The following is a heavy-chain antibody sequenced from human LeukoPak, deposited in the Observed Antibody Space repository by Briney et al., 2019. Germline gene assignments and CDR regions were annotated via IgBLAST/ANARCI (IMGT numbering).Heavy chain of an antibody. CDR1: GGSISSYY. J-gene: IGHJ5*02. D-gene: IGHD3-10*01. CDR2: IYYSGST. Sequence: PSETLSLTCTVSGGSISSYYWSWIRQPPGKGLEWIGYIYYSGSTNYNPSLKSRVTISVDTSKNQFSLKLSSVTAADTAVYYCARVRYPSSGRLPGFDPWGQGTLVTVSS. CDR3: ARVRYPSSGRLPGFDP. V-gene: IGHV4-59*01.